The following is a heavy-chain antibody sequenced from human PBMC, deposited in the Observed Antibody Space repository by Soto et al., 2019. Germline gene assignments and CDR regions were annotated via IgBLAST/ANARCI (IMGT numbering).Heavy chain of an antibody. J-gene: IGHJ6*02. V-gene: IGHV4-34*01. D-gene: IGHD4-17*01. Sequence: SETLSLTCAVYGGSFSGYYWSWIRQPPGKGLEWIGEINHSGSTNYNPSLKSRVTISVDTSKNQFSLKLSSVTAADTAVYYCARGPTVTTGYYYGMDVWGQGTTVTAP. CDR2: INHSGST. CDR3: ARGPTVTTGYYYGMDV. CDR1: GGSFSGYY.